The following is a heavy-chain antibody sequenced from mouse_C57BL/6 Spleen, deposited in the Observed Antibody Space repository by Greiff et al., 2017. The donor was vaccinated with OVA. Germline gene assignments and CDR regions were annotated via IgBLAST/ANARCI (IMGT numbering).Heavy chain of an antibody. CDR1: GYTFTSYW. D-gene: IGHD2-4*01. J-gene: IGHJ2*01. CDR2: IDPSDSYT. V-gene: IGHV1-50*01. Sequence: QVQLQQPGAELVKPGASVKLSCKASGYTFTSYWMQWVKQRPGQGLEWIGEIDPSDSYTNYNQKFKGKATLTVDTSSRTASRHLGSLTPEDTTVYYCANGTDDYDDSFDYWGQGTTLTVSS. CDR3: ANGTDDYDDSFDY.